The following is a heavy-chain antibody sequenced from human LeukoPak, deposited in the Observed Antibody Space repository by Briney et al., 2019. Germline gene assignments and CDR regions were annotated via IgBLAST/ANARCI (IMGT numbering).Heavy chain of an antibody. CDR3: AKGLSGSSWYTQRN. V-gene: IGHV3-23*01. CDR2: ISGSGGST. D-gene: IGHD6-13*01. Sequence: GGSLRLSCAASGFTFSSYAMSWVRQAPGKGLEWVSAISGSGGSTYYADSVKGRFTISRDNSKNTLYLQMNSLRAEDTAVYYRAKGLSGSSWYTQRNWGQGTLVPVSS. J-gene: IGHJ4*03. CDR1: GFTFSSYA.